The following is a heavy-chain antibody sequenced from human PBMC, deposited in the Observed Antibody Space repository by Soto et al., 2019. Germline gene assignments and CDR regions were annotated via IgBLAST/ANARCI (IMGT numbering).Heavy chain of an antibody. V-gene: IGHV1-3*01. D-gene: IGHD2-15*01. Sequence: QVQLVQSGAEVKKPGASVKVSCKASGYTFTSYAMHWVRQAPGQRLEWMGWINAGNGNTKYSQKFQGRVTIARDTSASTAYMELSRPRSEDTAVYYCARGPGGPDGPGDYWGQGTLVTVSS. CDR2: INAGNGNT. CDR3: ARGPGGPDGPGDY. CDR1: GYTFTSYA. J-gene: IGHJ4*02.